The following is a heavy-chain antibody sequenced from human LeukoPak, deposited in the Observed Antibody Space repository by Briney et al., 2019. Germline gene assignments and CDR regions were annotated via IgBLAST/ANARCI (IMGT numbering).Heavy chain of an antibody. CDR3: AGGVDTAMLTHDY. Sequence: PGGSLRLSRAASGSTFSSYEMNWVRQAPGKGLEWVSIIYSDGSTYDADSVKGRFTISRDKPKNTLYLQMNSLRAEDTAVYYCAGGVDTAMLTHDYCGRARLVGVSS. D-gene: IGHD5-18*01. J-gene: IGHJ4*02. CDR2: IYSDGST. CDR1: GSTFSSYE. V-gene: IGHV3-53*01.